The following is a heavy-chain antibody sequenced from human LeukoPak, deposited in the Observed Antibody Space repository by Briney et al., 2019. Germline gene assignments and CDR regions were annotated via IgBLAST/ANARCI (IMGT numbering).Heavy chain of an antibody. D-gene: IGHD5-12*01. J-gene: IGHJ5*02. CDR3: ARDKAWLDP. CDR1: GGSMGSYY. Sequence: SETLSLTCTVSGGSMGSYYWAWIRQPAGKGLEWIGRIYSAGTTTYNPAPKSRVTMSIDMSKNQFSLTLRSMTAADTAVYYCARDKAWLDPWGQGTLVTVSS. CDR2: IYSAGTT. V-gene: IGHV4-4*07.